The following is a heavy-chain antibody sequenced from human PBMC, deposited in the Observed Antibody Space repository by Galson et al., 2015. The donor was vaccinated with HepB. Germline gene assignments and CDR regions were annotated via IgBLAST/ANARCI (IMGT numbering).Heavy chain of an antibody. CDR1: GFTFSSYD. CDR2: IGTAGDT. V-gene: IGHV3-13*01. CDR3: ARALREAGSDWNYFGEGLDP. Sequence: SLRLSCAASGFTFSSYDMHWVRQATGKGLEWVSAIGTAGDTYYPGSVKGRFTISRENAKNSLYLQMNSLRAGDTAVYYCARALREAGSDWNYFGEGLDPWGQGTLVTVSS. D-gene: IGHD1-7*01. J-gene: IGHJ5*02.